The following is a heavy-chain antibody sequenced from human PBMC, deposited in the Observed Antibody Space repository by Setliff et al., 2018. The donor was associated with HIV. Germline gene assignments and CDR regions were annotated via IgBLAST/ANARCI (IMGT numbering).Heavy chain of an antibody. D-gene: IGHD6-19*01. Sequence: GGSLRLSCAASGFNFSSHTMNWIRQAPGKGLEWVSSISSTGTYIYYADSMKGRFTISRDNAKNSLYLQMNSLRADDTAVYYCAKNFYSSPWSPLDYWGQGTLVTVSS. CDR3: AKNFYSSPWSPLDY. J-gene: IGHJ4*02. CDR1: GFNFSSHT. CDR2: ISSTGTYI. V-gene: IGHV3-21*01.